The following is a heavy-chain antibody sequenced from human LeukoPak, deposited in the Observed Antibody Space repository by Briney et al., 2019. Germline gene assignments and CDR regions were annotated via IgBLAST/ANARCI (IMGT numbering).Heavy chain of an antibody. J-gene: IGHJ6*02. CDR2: IDPSDSYI. CDR3: ARQRFDYGYGMDV. V-gene: IGHV5-10-1*01. CDR1: GYSFTSYW. D-gene: IGHD3-16*01. Sequence: GESLKISCKGSGYSFTSYWISWVRQMPGKGLERMGRIDPSDSYINYSPSFQGHVTISADKSISTAYLQWSSLKASGTAMYYCARQRFDYGYGMDVWGQGTTVTVSS.